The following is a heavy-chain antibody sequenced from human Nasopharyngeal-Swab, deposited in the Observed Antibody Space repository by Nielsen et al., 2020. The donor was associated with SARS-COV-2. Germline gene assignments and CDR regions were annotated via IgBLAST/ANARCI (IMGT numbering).Heavy chain of an antibody. CDR1: GGSICSSSYY. J-gene: IGHJ6*02. Sequence: GSLRLSRTVSGGSICSSSYYWGWIRQPPGKGLEWIGSIYYSGSTYYNPSLKSRVTISVDTSKNQFSLKLSSVTAADTAVYYCARDQGRFLEWPLSYYYYYYGMDVWGQGTTVTVSS. V-gene: IGHV4-39*07. CDR3: ARDQGRFLEWPLSYYYYYYGMDV. CDR2: IYYSGST. D-gene: IGHD3-3*01.